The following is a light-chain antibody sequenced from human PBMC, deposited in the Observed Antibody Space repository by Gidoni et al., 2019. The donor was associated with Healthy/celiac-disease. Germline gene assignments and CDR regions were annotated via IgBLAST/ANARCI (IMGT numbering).Light chain of an antibody. V-gene: IGLV1-47*02. J-gene: IGLJ2*01. Sequence: QSVLTQPPSASGTPGPRVTLSCSGSSSNIGSYYVYWYQQLPGTAPKLLIYSNNQRPSGVPDRFAGSKSGTSASLAISGLRSEDEADYYCAAWDDSLSGVVFGGGTKLTVL. CDR2: SNN. CDR1: SSNIGSYY. CDR3: AAWDDSLSGVV.